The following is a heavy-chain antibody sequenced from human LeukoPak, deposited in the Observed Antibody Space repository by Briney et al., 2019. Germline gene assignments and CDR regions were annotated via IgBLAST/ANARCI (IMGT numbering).Heavy chain of an antibody. CDR3: ARHISGNYGGYFDY. CDR1: GGSIGSYY. V-gene: IGHV4-59*08. J-gene: IGHJ4*02. Sequence: PSETLSLTCTVSGGSIGSYYWSWIRQSPGKGLDWIGYIYHTGSTDYNPSLKSRVTISVDTSKNQFSLKLTSVTAPDTAVYYCARHISGNYGGYFDYWGQGTLVAVSS. D-gene: IGHD1-26*01. CDR2: IYHTGST.